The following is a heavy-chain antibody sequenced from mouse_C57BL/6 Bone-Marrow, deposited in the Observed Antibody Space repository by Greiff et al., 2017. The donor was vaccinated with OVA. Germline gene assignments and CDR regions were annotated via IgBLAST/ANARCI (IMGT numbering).Heavy chain of an antibody. Sequence: VKLMESGAELARPGASVKLSCKASGYTFTSYGISWVKQRTGQGLEWIGEIYPRSGNTYYNEKFKGKATLTADKSSSTAYMELRSLTSEDSAVYFCARDYYGRNYFDYWGQGTTLTVSS. J-gene: IGHJ2*01. D-gene: IGHD1-1*01. CDR1: GYTFTSYG. CDR2: IYPRSGNT. CDR3: ARDYYGRNYFDY. V-gene: IGHV1-81*01.